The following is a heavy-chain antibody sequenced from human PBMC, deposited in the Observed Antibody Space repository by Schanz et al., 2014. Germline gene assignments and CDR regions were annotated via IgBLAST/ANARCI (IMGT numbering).Heavy chain of an antibody. CDR3: ARAPATVVRYHSYMDV. V-gene: IGHV1-8*01. CDR2: MNPNSGNT. CDR1: GYIFGSHG. D-gene: IGHD3-9*01. J-gene: IGHJ6*03. Sequence: QLMQSGSEVRKPGASVKVSCKASGYIFGSHGMTWVRQAPGQGLEWMGWMNPNSGNTGYAQKFQGRVTMTRHTSISTANMELSSLGSEDTAVDYCARAPATVVRYHSYMDVWGKGTPVTVSS.